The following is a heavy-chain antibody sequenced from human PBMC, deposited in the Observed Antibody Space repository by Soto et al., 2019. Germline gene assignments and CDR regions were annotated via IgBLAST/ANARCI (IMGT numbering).Heavy chain of an antibody. CDR1: GGSVNGYY. CDR2: VYYSGTT. Sequence: PSETLSLTCAVYGGSVNGYYWDWIRQPPGKGLEWIGYVYYSGTTNYNPSLKSRVTITIDTSKNQFSLKLNSVAAADTAVYYCARGTLTATHVLGYFGYWGQGALVTVS. V-gene: IGHV4-59*02. D-gene: IGHD1-7*01. J-gene: IGHJ4*02. CDR3: ARGTLTATHVLGYFGY.